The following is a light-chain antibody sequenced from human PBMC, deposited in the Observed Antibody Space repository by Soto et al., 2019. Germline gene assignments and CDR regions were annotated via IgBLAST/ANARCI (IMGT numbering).Light chain of an antibody. CDR2: GIS. V-gene: IGKV3-15*01. CDR1: QSVNSN. CDR3: QQSSQRPIP. J-gene: IGKJ5*01. Sequence: EMVMTQSPAILSVSPGESATLSCRASQSVNSNHLAWYQQHPGQPPRLLIYGISTRATGIPARFSGRGSGTEFDLTLSSLRSEDSTLYYPQQSSQRPIPLGQGTRLEIK.